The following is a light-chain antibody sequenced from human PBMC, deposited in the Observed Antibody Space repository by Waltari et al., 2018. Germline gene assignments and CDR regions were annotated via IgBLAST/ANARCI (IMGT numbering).Light chain of an antibody. CDR3: QHYGGSPYT. V-gene: IGKV3-20*01. J-gene: IGKJ2*01. CDR1: QSVSSSS. Sequence: EIVLTQSPGTLSLSPGDRATLSCRASQSVSSSSSAWYQQTPHQAPRLLIYGASNRANGIPDRFSGSASGTDFTLTISRLEPEDFAVYYCQHYGGSPYTFGQGTKLEIK. CDR2: GAS.